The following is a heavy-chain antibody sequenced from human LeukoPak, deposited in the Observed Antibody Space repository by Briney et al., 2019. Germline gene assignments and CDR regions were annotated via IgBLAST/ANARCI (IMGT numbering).Heavy chain of an antibody. J-gene: IGHJ4*02. CDR2: ISASGSST. Sequence: GTLRLSCAASGFTFSSYGMSWVRQAPGKGLGWVSIISASGSSTYYADSVKGRFTISRDNSKNTLYLQMNSLRAEDTAVYYCAKTYLWYYFEYWGQGFLVTVSS. CDR1: GFTFSSYG. D-gene: IGHD2-21*01. CDR3: AKTYLWYYFEY. V-gene: IGHV3-23*01.